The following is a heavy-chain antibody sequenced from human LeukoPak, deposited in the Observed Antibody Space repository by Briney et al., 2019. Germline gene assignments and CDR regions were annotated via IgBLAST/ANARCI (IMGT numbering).Heavy chain of an antibody. CDR2: INPSGGST. D-gene: IGHD6-6*01. CDR3: ARVGYSSSSIFDY. Sequence: GASVKVSCKASGYTFTSYYMHWVRQAPGQGLEWMGIINPSGGSTSYAQKFQGRVTITADESTSTAYMELRSLRSDDTAVYYCARVGYSSSSIFDYWGQGTLVTVSS. V-gene: IGHV1-46*01. CDR1: GYTFTSYY. J-gene: IGHJ4*02.